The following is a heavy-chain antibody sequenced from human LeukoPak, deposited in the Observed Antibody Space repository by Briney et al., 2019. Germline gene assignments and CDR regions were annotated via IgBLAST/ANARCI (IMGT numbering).Heavy chain of an antibody. J-gene: IGHJ3*02. CDR3: AKDGRQRKTYYYGSGSANAFDI. V-gene: IGHV3-7*01. CDR2: IKQDGSEK. CDR1: GFTFSSYW. D-gene: IGHD3-10*01. Sequence: PGGSLRLSCAASGFTFSSYWMSWVRQAPGKGLEWVANIKQDGSEKYYVDSVKGRFTISSDNSKNTLYLQMNSLRPEDTAVYYCAKDGRQRKTYYYGSGSANAFDIWGQGTMVTVSS.